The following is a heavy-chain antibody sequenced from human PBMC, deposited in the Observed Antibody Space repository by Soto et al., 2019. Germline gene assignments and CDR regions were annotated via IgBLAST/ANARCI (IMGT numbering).Heavy chain of an antibody. CDR3: ARHSTSAPKDY. V-gene: IGHV5-51*01. CDR2: IYPGDSDT. Sequence: PGESLKISCKGSGYSFTTYWIAWVRQMPVKGLEWVGIIYPGDSDTRYSPSFEGHVTISVDKSISTAFLQWNSLKASDNAIYYCARHSTSAPKDYWGQGTLVTVSS. D-gene: IGHD3-10*01. CDR1: GYSFTTYW. J-gene: IGHJ4*01.